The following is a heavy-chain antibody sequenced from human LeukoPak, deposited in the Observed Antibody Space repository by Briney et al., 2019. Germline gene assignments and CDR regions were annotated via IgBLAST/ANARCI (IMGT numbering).Heavy chain of an antibody. CDR2: IIPIFGTA. CDR1: GGTFSSYA. Sequence: ASVKVSCKASGGTFSSYAIGWVRQAPGQGLEWMGGIIPIFGTANYAQKFQGRVTITADESTSTAYMELSSLRSEDTAVYYCARGLYDSSSGDAFDIWGQGTMVTVSS. J-gene: IGHJ3*02. D-gene: IGHD3-22*01. CDR3: ARGLYDSSSGDAFDI. V-gene: IGHV1-69*13.